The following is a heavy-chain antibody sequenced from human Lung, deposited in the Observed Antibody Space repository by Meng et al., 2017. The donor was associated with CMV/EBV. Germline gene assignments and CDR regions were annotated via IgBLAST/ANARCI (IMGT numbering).Heavy chain of an antibody. J-gene: IGHJ3*02. CDR3: AKVKVTAALLDSFDI. D-gene: IGHD2-2*01. CDR1: GFTFSSFSSYA. CDR2: IPYDRSNK. V-gene: IGHV3-30*02. Sequence: LTXAASGFTFSSFSSYAMHWVRQAPGKGLEWVASIPYDRSNKYYTDSVKGRFTISRDNSKNALYLHMNSLRTEDTAVYYCAKVKVTAALLDSFDIXGQGXMVTVSS.